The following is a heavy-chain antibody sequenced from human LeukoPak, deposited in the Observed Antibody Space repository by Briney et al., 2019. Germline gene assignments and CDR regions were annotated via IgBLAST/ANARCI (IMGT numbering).Heavy chain of an antibody. CDR3: AKDRLPKYYYDSSGYYPDAFDI. Sequence: PGGSLGLSCAASGFTFSSYAMSWVRQAPGKGLEWVSAISGSGGSTYYADSVKGRFTISRDNSKNTLYLQMNSLRAEDTAVYYCAKDRLPKYYYDSSGYYPDAFDIWGQGTMVTVSS. V-gene: IGHV3-23*01. J-gene: IGHJ3*02. CDR2: ISGSGGST. CDR1: GFTFSSYA. D-gene: IGHD3-22*01.